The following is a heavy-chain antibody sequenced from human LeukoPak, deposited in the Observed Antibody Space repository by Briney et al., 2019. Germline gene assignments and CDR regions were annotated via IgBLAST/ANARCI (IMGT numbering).Heavy chain of an antibody. J-gene: IGHJ6*02. D-gene: IGHD3-10*01. CDR1: GASINSSY. Sequence: SETLSLTCTVSGASINSSYWSWIRQPPGKGLEWIGEINHSGSTNYNPSLKSRVTISVDTSKNQFSLKLSSVTAADTAVYYCARGRGYYYYYGMDVWGQGTTVTVSS. CDR2: INHSGST. CDR3: ARGRGYYYYYGMDV. V-gene: IGHV4-34*01.